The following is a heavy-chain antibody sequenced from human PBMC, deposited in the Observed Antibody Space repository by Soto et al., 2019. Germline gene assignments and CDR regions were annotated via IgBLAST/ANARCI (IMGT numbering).Heavy chain of an antibody. V-gene: IGHV4-31*03. Sequence: SETLSLTCSVSGGSITSGGFYWSWIRQHPEKGLEWIAYIFHSGSTDFNPSLKGRIIISADTSKNQFSLKLTSVTAADTAVYYCVRGGIAGNWFDPWGQGSLVTAPQ. CDR1: GGSITSGGFY. J-gene: IGHJ5*02. D-gene: IGHD6-13*01. CDR2: IFHSGST. CDR3: VRGGIAGNWFDP.